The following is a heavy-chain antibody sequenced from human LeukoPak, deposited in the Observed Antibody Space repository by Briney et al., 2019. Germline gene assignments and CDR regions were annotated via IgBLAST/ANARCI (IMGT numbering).Heavy chain of an antibody. Sequence: SETLSLTCTVSGGSISSSSYYWGWIRQPPGKGLEWIGRIYTSGSTNYNPSLKSRVTISVDTSKNQFSLKLSSVTAADTAVYYCARGWYQLPKSYYYYMDVWGKGTTVTVSS. CDR1: GGSISSSSYY. V-gene: IGHV4-39*07. J-gene: IGHJ6*03. CDR3: ARGWYQLPKSYYYYMDV. CDR2: IYTSGST. D-gene: IGHD2-2*01.